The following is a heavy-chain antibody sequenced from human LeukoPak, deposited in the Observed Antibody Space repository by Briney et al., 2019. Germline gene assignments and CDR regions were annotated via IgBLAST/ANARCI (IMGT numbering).Heavy chain of an antibody. CDR3: AREVDVAAAGTDDAFDI. V-gene: IGHV4-30-2*01. J-gene: IGHJ3*02. CDR2: MKHCGSA. D-gene: IGHD6-13*01. CDR1: GVSINSDNHF. Sequence: SETLSLTCTVAGVSINSDNHFWSWVRQPPGKGLEFIGYMKHCGSAYYNPSLKSRLTISVDRSKNQFSVNLISVTAADTAIYYCAREVDVAAAGTDDAFDIWGQGIMVTVSS.